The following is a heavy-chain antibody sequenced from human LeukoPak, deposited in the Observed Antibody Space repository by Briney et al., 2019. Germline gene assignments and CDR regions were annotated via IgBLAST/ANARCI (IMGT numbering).Heavy chain of an antibody. J-gene: IGHJ4*02. CDR1: GGSISSSSYY. CDR3: ARLVLGWPSPKPYYFDY. Sequence: PSETLSLTCTVSGGSISSSSYYWGWIRQPPGKGLEWIGSIYYSGSTYYNPSLKSRVTISVDTSKNQFSLKLSSVTAADTAVYYCARLVLGWPSPKPYYFDYWGQGTLVTVSS. V-gene: IGHV4-39*01. D-gene: IGHD3-3*01. CDR2: IYYSGST.